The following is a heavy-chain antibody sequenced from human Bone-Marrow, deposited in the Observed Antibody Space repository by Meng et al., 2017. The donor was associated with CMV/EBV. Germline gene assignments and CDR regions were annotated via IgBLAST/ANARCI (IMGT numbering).Heavy chain of an antibody. V-gene: IGHV1-8*01. CDR3: ASGILPSIQLWSSNPLYYYYYGMDV. D-gene: IGHD5-18*01. Sequence: AAVKVSCKASGYTFTSYDINWVRQATGQGLEWMGWMNPNRGNTGYAQKFQGRVTMTRNTSISTAYMELSSLRSEDTAVYYCASGILPSIQLWSSNPLYYYYYGMDVWGQGTTVTFYS. CDR1: GYTFTSYD. CDR2: MNPNRGNT. J-gene: IGHJ6*02.